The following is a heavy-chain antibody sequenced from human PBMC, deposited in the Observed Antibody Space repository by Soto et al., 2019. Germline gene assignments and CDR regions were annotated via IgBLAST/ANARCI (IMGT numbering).Heavy chain of an antibody. CDR1: GYTFTSYG. J-gene: IGHJ6*02. V-gene: IGHV1-18*01. D-gene: IGHD3-10*01. Sequence: QVQLVQSGAEVKKPGASVKVSCKASGYTFTSYGISWVRQAPGQGLEWMGWISAYNGNTNYAQKLQGRVTMTTDTSTSTAYMELRSLRSDDTAVYYCARDLSYGSGSYPFYYYYYGMDVWGQGTTVTVSS. CDR2: ISAYNGNT. CDR3: ARDLSYGSGSYPFYYYYYGMDV.